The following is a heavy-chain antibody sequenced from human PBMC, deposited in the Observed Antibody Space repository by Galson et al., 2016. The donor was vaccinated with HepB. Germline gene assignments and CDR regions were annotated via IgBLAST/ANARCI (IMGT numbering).Heavy chain of an antibody. V-gene: IGHV3-30*03. CDR2: ISYDGDTK. D-gene: IGHD6-13*01. CDR3: ARDRSSWLLCSYYGMDV. J-gene: IGHJ6*02. Sequence: SLRLSCAASGFTFSTYAMHWVRQAPGKGLEWVAVISYDGDTKYHADSVKGRFTISRDNAKNSLYLQMNSLRAEDTAVYYCARDRSSWLLCSYYGMDVWGQGTMVTVSS. CDR1: GFTFSTYA.